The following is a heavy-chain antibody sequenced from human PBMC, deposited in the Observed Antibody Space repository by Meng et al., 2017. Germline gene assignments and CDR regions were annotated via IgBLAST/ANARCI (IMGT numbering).Heavy chain of an antibody. CDR1: GFTFSSYS. V-gene: IGHV3-21*01. CDR2: ISSSSSYI. J-gene: IGHJ4*02. CDR3: ARDFFPVDGSGSYFNVDY. D-gene: IGHD3-10*01. Sequence: GESLKISCAASGFTFSSYSMNWVRQAPGKGLAWVSSISSSSSYIYYADSVKGRFTISRDNAKNSLYLQMNSLRAEDTAVYYCARDFFPVDGSGSYFNVDYWGQGTLVTVSS.